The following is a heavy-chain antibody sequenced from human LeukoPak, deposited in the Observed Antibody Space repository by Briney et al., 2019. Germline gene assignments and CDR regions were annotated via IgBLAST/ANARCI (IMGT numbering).Heavy chain of an antibody. V-gene: IGHV1-24*01. D-gene: IGHD5-24*01. J-gene: IGHJ4*02. Sequence: GASVKVSCKVSGYTLTELSMHWVRQAPGKGLEWMGGFDPEDGETIYAQKFQGRVTMTEDTSTDTAYMELSSLRSEDTAVYYCAMSVEMPPIPSFDYWGQGTLVTVSS. CDR2: FDPEDGET. CDR3: AMSVEMPPIPSFDY. CDR1: GYTLTELS.